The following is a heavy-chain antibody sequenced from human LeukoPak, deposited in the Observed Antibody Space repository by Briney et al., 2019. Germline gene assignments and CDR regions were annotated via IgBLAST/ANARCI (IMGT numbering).Heavy chain of an antibody. D-gene: IGHD2-2*01. CDR3: ARGYCSSTSCYLWYAFDI. CDR2: ISSSSSYI. CDR1: GFTFSSYS. V-gene: IGHV3-21*01. Sequence: GGSLRLSCAASGFTFSSYSMNWVRQAPGKGLEWVSSISSSSSYIYYADSVKGRFTISRDNAKNSLYLQMNSLRAEDTAVYYCARGYCSSTSCYLWYAFDIWGRGTMVTVSS. J-gene: IGHJ3*02.